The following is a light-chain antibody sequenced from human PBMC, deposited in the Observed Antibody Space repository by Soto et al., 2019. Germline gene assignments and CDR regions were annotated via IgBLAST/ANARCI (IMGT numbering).Light chain of an antibody. CDR3: QQFSSYPRT. J-gene: IGKJ4*01. CDR2: DAS. CDR1: QTVSNNY. V-gene: IGKV3-20*01. Sequence: EFVLTQSPGTLSLSPGERATLSCRASQTVSNNYLAWYQQKPGPAPRFLIYDASSSATGITDRFSGGGSGTDVTLTISRLEPEDVAVYYCQQFSSYPRTFGGGTKVDIK.